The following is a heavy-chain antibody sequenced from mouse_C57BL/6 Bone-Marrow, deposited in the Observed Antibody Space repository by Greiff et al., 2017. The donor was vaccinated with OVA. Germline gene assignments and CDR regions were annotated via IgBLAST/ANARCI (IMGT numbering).Heavy chain of an antibody. CDR2: IYPGDGDT. J-gene: IGHJ2*01. Sequence: VNVVESGPELVKPGASVKISCKASGYAFSSSWMNWVKQRPGKGLEWIGRIYPGDGDTNYNGKFKGKATLTADKSSSTAYMQLSSLTSEDSAVYFCARDYYRYWGQGTTLTVSS. CDR3: ARDYYRY. D-gene: IGHD1-1*01. V-gene: IGHV1-82*01. CDR1: GYAFSSSW.